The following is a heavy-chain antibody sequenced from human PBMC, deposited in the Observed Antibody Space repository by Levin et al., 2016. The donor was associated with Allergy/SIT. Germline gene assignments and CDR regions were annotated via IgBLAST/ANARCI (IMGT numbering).Heavy chain of an antibody. J-gene: IGHJ4*02. Sequence: GSLRLSCTVSGDSISSPSYYWGRIRQSPGKGLEWIGSTYYSGSTYHNPSLKSRVTISVDTSKNQFSLKMSSVTAADTAVYYCASVALGRYFDYWGQGTLVTVSS. CDR3: ASVALGRYFDY. V-gene: IGHV4-39*01. D-gene: IGHD3-3*02. CDR1: GDSISSPSYY. CDR2: TYYSGST.